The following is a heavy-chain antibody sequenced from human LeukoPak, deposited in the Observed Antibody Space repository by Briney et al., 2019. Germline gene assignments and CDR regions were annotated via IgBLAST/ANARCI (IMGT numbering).Heavy chain of an antibody. CDR3: ASGYDSSGYWYYFDY. CDR1: GGFISSGNW. V-gene: IGHV4-4*02. Sequence: SGTLSLTCAVSGGFISSGNWWSWVRQPPAKGLEWIGEIYHSGSTNYNPSLKSRVTMSVDTSKNQFSLQLSSVTAADTAVYYCASGYDSSGYWYYFDYWGQGTLVTVSS. CDR2: IYHSGST. D-gene: IGHD3-22*01. J-gene: IGHJ4*02.